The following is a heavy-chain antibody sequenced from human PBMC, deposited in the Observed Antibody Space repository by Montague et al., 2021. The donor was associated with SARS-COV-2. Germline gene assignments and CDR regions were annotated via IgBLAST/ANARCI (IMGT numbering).Heavy chain of an antibody. V-gene: IGHV6-1*01. J-gene: IGHJ6*01. Sequence: CPSSGDSVSINSATWNWVRQSPSRGREWLGRTYYRSQWYNDYAVXVRGRVTINPDTSKNQFSLQLNSVTPEDTAIYYCTSGREGNYNVMDVWGQGTTVTVSS. CDR2: TYYRSQWYN. CDR1: GDSVSINSAT. CDR3: TSGREGNYNVMDV. D-gene: IGHD1-1*01.